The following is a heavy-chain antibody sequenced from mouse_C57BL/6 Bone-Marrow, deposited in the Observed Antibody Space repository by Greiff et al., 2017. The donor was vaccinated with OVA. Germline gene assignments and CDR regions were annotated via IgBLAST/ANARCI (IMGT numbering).Heavy chain of an antibody. D-gene: IGHD2-2*01. CDR3: GRGSYYGYGGWFDV. J-gene: IGHJ1*03. V-gene: IGHV5-4*03. CDR2: ISDGGSYT. Sequence: EVKLMESGGGLVKPGGSLKLSCAASGFTFSSYAMSWVRQTPEKRLEWVATISDGGSYTYYPDNVKGRFTLSRDNAKNNLYLQMSHLKSEDTAMYYCGRGSYYGYGGWFDVWGTGTTVTVSS. CDR1: GFTFSSYA.